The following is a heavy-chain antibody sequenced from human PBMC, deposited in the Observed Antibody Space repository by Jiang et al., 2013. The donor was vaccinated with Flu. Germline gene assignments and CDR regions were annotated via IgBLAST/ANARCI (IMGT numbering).Heavy chain of an antibody. Sequence: VQLVESGGGLVQPGRSLRLSCTASGFAFGDYTMSWFRQAPGKGLEWVGFIRKKVYGGTTEYAASVKGRFTISRDDSKSIAYLQMDSLKIEDTAVYWCSRAGGNVWAPDFWGQGTLVTVSS. V-gene: IGHV3-49*03. CDR2: IRKKVYGGTT. CDR3: SRAGGNVWAPDF. CDR1: GFAFGDYT. D-gene: IGHD4-23*01. J-gene: IGHJ4*02.